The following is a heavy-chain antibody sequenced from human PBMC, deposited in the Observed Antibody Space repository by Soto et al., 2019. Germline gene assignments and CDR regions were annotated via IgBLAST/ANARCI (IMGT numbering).Heavy chain of an antibody. CDR1: RGSFSGYY. CDR2: INHSGNT. V-gene: IGHV4-34*01. CDR3: ARAGDGSSSYFDY. D-gene: IGHD6-6*01. Sequence: SETLSLTCAVYRGSFSGYYWTWIRQPPGKGLEWIGEINHSGNTNYSPSLKRRVTLSLDTSKNQFSLKLSYVTAADTAVYYCARAGDGSSSYFDYWGQGTLVTGSS. J-gene: IGHJ4*02.